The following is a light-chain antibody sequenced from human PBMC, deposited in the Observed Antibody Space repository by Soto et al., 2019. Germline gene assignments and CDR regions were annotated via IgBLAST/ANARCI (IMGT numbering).Light chain of an antibody. V-gene: IGKV2-28*01. J-gene: IGKJ4*01. CDR3: MQALQTRLT. Sequence: DIVMTQSPLSLPVTPGEPASISCRSSQSLLHSNGYNYLDWYLQKPGQSPQLLIYLGSNRASGVPDRFSGSGSGTDFTLKISRVEAEDVGVYYCMQALQTRLTFGGGTKGEIK. CDR2: LGS. CDR1: QSLLHSNGYNY.